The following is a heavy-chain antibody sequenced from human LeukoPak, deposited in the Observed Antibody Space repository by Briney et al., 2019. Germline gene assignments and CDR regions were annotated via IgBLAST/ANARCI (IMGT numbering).Heavy chain of an antibody. CDR1: GGSISSSTYF. J-gene: IGHJ4*02. V-gene: IGHV4-39*07. Sequence: SETLSLTCSVSGGSISSSTYFWGWIRQPPGKGLEFIASIHSNGNSYFNPSLKSRVTSSLDTSKNQFSLKLTSVTAADTAVYHCARLDGDRPDHWGQGTLVTVSS. CDR2: IHSNGNS. CDR3: ARLDGDRPDH. D-gene: IGHD4-17*01.